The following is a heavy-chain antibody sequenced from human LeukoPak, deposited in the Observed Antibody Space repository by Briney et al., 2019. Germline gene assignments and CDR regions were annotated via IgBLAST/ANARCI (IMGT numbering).Heavy chain of an antibody. Sequence: GSSVKVSCKASGGTFSSYAISWVRQAPGQGLEWMGWISAYNGNTNYAQKLQGRVTMTTDTSTSTAYMELRSLRSDDTAVYYCARDRKQRSNWFDPWGQGTLVTVSS. V-gene: IGHV1-18*01. CDR3: ARDRKQRSNWFDP. J-gene: IGHJ5*02. CDR1: GGTFSSYA. CDR2: ISAYNGNT.